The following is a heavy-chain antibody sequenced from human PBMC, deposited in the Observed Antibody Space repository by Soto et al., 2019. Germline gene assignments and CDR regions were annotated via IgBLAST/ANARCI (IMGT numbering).Heavy chain of an antibody. Sequence: QVQLQESGPGLVKSSETLSLTCSVSGDSISSYYWSWIRQPAGKGLEWIGRIHTSGNTNYNPSLKSRVTMSVDMSENQFSLKLTSVTAADTAVYYCARLGVAAKDHWGQGTLVTVSS. CDR2: IHTSGNT. CDR3: ARLGVAAKDH. J-gene: IGHJ4*02. CDR1: GDSISSYY. D-gene: IGHD6-19*01. V-gene: IGHV4-4*07.